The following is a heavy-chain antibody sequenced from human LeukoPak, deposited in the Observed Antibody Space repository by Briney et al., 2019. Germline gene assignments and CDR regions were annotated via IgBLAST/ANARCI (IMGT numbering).Heavy chain of an antibody. V-gene: IGHV3-11*01. CDR2: ISRSGSTK. CDR1: GFTFSDYN. J-gene: IGHJ4*02. D-gene: IGHD3-22*01. CDR3: AKRSSISSGYFDF. Sequence: GGSLRLSCAASGFTFSDYNMRWIRQAPGKGLEWVSSISRSGSTKYYADSVKGRFTISRDNSKNTIYLQMNSLRAEDTAIYYCAKRSSISSGYFDFWGRGTLVTVSS.